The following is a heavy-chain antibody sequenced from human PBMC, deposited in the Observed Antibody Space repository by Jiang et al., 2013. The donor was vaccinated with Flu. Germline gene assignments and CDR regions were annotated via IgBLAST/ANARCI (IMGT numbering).Heavy chain of an antibody. V-gene: IGHV3-72*01. CDR1: GFTFSDHH. CDR3: ARDFSGSYSFDY. Sequence: VQLLESGGGLVQPGGSLRLSCVASGFTFSDHHMDWVRQAPGKGLEWVGRNRHRANNYITHYAASVKGRFIISRDDSKNSLYLEMNSLTTEDTAVYYCARDFSGSYSFDYWGQGTLVTVSS. CDR2: NRHRANNYIT. D-gene: IGHD1-26*01. J-gene: IGHJ4*02.